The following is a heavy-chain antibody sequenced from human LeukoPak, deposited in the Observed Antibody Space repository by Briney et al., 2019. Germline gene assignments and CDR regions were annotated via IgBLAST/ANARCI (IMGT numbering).Heavy chain of an antibody. CDR1: GFTFSSYS. CDR3: ARSQYYYDI. Sequence: PGGSLRLSCAASGFTFSSYSMNWVRQAPGKGLEWVSYISSGSTSIYYADSVKGRFTISRDNAKNSLYLQMNSLRAEDTAVYYCARSQYYYDIWGQGTLVTVSS. D-gene: IGHD3-22*01. V-gene: IGHV3-48*01. CDR2: ISSGSTSI. J-gene: IGHJ4*02.